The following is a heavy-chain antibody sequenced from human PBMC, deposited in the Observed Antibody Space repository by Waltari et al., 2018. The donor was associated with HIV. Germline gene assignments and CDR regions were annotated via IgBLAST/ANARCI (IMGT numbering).Heavy chain of an antibody. D-gene: IGHD3-22*01. CDR1: GFTFSSYE. J-gene: IGHJ3*02. CDR2: ISSSGSTI. V-gene: IGHV3-48*03. CDR3: ARVHHTMIVVDI. Sequence: EVQLVESGGGLVQPGGSLRLSCAASGFTFSSYEMKWVRQAPGKGLEWVSYISSSGSTIYYADSVKGRFTISRDNAKNSLYLQMNSLRAEDTAVYYCARVHHTMIVVDIWGQGTMVTVSS.